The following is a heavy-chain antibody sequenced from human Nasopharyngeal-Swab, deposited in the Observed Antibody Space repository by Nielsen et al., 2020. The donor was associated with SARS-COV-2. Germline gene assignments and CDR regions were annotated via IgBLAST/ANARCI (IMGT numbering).Heavy chain of an antibody. Sequence: GGSLRLSCAASGFTFRGFALHWVRQAPGKGLEWVAVTSHDGTDSYYADSVEGRFTVSRDNSRNTLYLQMNRLLPEDTAVYYCARDPGPIAYCGADCFVGSPEYWGQGTLVTVSS. CDR3: ARDPGPIAYCGADCFVGSPEY. J-gene: IGHJ4*02. D-gene: IGHD2-21*02. V-gene: IGHV3-30-3*01. CDR2: TSHDGTDS. CDR1: GFTFRGFA.